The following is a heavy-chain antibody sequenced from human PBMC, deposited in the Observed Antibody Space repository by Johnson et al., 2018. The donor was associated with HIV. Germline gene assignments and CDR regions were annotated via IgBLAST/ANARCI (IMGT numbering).Heavy chain of an antibody. D-gene: IGHD6-6*01. CDR2: IGTAGDT. CDR3: ARVEQLGAFDI. Sequence: VQLVQSWGGLVQPGGSLRLSCAASGFTFSSYDMHWVRQATGKGLEWVSAIGTAGDTYYPGSVKGRFTISRDNSKNTLYLQMNSLRVEDTAVYYCARVEQLGAFDIWGQGTMVTVSS. CDR1: GFTFSSYD. J-gene: IGHJ3*02. V-gene: IGHV3-13*01.